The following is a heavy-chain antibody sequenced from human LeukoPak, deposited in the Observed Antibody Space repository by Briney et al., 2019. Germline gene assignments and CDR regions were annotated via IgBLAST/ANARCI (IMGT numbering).Heavy chain of an antibody. Sequence: ETLSLTCTVSGGSISSHYWMTWVRQAPGKGLEWVANIKEDGGEKNYVDSVKGRFTISRDNAQNSLYLQMNSLRAEDTAVYYCARDRITEIGDQGTLVTVSS. CDR3: ARDRITEI. CDR2: IKEDGGEK. J-gene: IGHJ4*02. V-gene: IGHV3-7*01. CDR1: GGSISSHYW.